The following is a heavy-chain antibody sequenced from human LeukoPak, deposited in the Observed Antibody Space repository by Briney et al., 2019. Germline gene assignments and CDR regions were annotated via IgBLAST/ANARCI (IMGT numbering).Heavy chain of an antibody. CDR1: GYTFTSYG. V-gene: IGHV1-18*01. D-gene: IGHD3-22*01. Sequence: GASVKVSCEASGYTFTSYGISWVRQAPGQGLEWMGWISAYNGNTNYAQKLQGRVTMTTDTSTSTAYMELRSLRSDDTAVYYCARDQRDSSGYYYESTDYWGQGTLVTVSS. J-gene: IGHJ4*02. CDR2: ISAYNGNT. CDR3: ARDQRDSSGYYYESTDY.